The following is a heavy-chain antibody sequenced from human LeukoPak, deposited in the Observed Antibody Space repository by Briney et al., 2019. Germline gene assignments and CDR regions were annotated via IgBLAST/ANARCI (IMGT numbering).Heavy chain of an antibody. J-gene: IGHJ6*02. Sequence: GESLKISCEGSGFTFTNYWIAWVRQMPGKGLEWMGIIYPDDSDTNYSPSFQGHITISADKSIRTAYLQWSSLKASDTAMYCCARPRYSGSDSAAMDVWGQGTTVTVS. CDR2: IYPDDSDT. CDR3: ARPRYSGSDSAAMDV. V-gene: IGHV5-51*01. D-gene: IGHD1-26*01. CDR1: GFTFTNYW.